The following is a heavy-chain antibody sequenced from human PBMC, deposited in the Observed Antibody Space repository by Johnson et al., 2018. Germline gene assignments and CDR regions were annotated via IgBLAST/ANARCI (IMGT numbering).Heavy chain of an antibody. D-gene: IGHD2-8*02. CDR2: LSDDGSNQ. Sequence: QVQLVESGGGVVQPGRSLRLSCVGSGFTFSGFGMHWVRQAPGKGLEWLAVLSDDGSNQFYVGSVQGRFTISRDNSKNTVFLQMNSLRPEDTALYFCAKAGRYCTSVDWRNFHYYYYMDVWGRGTTVTVTS. V-gene: IGHV3-30*18. CDR3: AKAGRYCTSVDWRNFHYYYYMDV. CDR1: GFTFSGFG. J-gene: IGHJ6*03.